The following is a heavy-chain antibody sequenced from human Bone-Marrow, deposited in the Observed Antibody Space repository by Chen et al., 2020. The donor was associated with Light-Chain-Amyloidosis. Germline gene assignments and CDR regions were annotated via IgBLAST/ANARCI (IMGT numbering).Heavy chain of an antibody. CDR2: ISSDANRD. CDR3: AKPRLYCGGFWGIVDY. Sequence: GQLVETGGGVVQPGRSLRLSGVASGFTFSSYGIFWVRQAPGKGLELVALISSDANRDFSADSVEGRFTVSRDNSKNTLYLQMNSLRIEGTAGYYCAKPRLYCGGFWGIVDYWGQGSLVTVSS. CDR1: GFTFSSYG. J-gene: IGHJ4*02. V-gene: IGHV3-30*18. D-gene: IGHD2-21*01.